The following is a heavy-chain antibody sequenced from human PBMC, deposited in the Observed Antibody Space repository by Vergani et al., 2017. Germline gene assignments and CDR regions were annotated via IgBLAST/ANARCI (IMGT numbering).Heavy chain of an antibody. CDR2: IYNSGNG. D-gene: IGHD3-16*01. CDR1: GDSIISRSYY. V-gene: IGHV4-39*01. J-gene: IGHJ2*01. Sequence: QMQLQESGPGLVKASETLSLTCTVSGDSIISRSYYWGWIRQPPGKGLEWIGSIYNSGNGDSSSSLKGRVTISADTSKNQFSLRLTSVTAADTAVYYCASGKYYSDSTSHFRGRYFDVWGRGTLVTVPS. CDR3: ASGKYYSDSTSHFRGRYFDV.